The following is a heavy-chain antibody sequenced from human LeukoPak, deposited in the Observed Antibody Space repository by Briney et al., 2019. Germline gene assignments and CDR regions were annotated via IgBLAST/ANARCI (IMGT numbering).Heavy chain of an antibody. CDR3: AKDTSAWWYHRAYMNV. J-gene: IGHJ6*03. CDR2: ISGSGDKT. Sequence: GGSLRLSCAASGFTFSDYAMSWVRQAPGGGLEWVSAISGSGDKTFHADSVKGRFTTSRDNSKNTLSLQMSSLRVEDSAVYFCAKDTSAWWYHRAYMNVWGAGTTVTVSS. D-gene: IGHD2-15*01. CDR1: GFTFSDYA. V-gene: IGHV3-23*01.